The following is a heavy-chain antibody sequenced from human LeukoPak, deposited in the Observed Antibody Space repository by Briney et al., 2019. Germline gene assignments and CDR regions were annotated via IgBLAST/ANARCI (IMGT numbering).Heavy chain of an antibody. V-gene: IGHV3-23*01. J-gene: IGHJ4*02. CDR1: GFTFSSYA. D-gene: IGHD3-22*01. CDR3: ARSPYYYDSSGYYYFDY. CDR2: ISGSGGST. Sequence: GGSLRLSCAASGFTFSSYAMSWVRQAPGKGLEWVSAISGSGGSTYYADSVKGRFTISRDNSKNTLYLQMNSLRAEDTAIYYCARSPYYYDSSGYYYFDYWGQGTLVTVSS.